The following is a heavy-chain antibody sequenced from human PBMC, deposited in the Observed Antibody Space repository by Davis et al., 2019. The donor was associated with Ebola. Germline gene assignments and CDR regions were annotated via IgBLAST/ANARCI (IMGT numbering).Heavy chain of an antibody. CDR2: ISNSGGST. Sequence: GGSLRLSCAASGFTFSSYAMSWVRQAPGKGLEWVSGISNSGGSTYYADSVKGRFTISRDNSKNTLYLQMNSLRAEDTAVYYCGGGAAAGTASIYFYYGMDVWGQGTTVTVSS. J-gene: IGHJ6*02. V-gene: IGHV3-23*01. CDR1: GFTFSSYA. D-gene: IGHD6-13*01. CDR3: GGGAAAGTASIYFYYGMDV.